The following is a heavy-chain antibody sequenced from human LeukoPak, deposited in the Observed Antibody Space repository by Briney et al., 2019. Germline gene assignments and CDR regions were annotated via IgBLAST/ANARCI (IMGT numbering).Heavy chain of an antibody. CDR1: GFTVSSNY. D-gene: IGHD2-2*01. J-gene: IGHJ4*02. CDR2: IYNGGST. Sequence: GGSLRLSCAASGFTVSSNYMSWVRQAPGKGLEWVSVIYNGGSTYYADSVKGRFTISRDNSKNTLYLQMNSLRAEDTAVYYCARAPGYCSSTSCPGLEYWGQETLVTVSS. V-gene: IGHV3-66*02. CDR3: ARAPGYCSSTSCPGLEY.